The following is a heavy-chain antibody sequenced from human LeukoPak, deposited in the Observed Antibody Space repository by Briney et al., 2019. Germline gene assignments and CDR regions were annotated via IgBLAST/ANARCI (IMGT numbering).Heavy chain of an antibody. CDR3: AKPDSGSGNYYHIDY. CDR1: GFTVSANY. D-gene: IGHD3-10*01. CDR2: IYSSGHT. Sequence: RTGGSLRLSCAASGFTVSANYMNWVRQAPGKGLEWVSVIYSSGHTYYADSVKGRFTTSRDNSKNTLYLQMNRLRAEDTAVYYCAKPDSGSGNYYHIDYWGQGTLVTVSS. V-gene: IGHV3-53*01. J-gene: IGHJ4*02.